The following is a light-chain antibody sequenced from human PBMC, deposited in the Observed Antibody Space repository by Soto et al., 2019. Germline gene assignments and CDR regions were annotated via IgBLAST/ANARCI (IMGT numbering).Light chain of an antibody. CDR2: EVR. V-gene: IGLV2-14*01. CDR3: SSYRSSSTV. CDR1: SSDVGGYNF. Sequence: QSALTQPASVSGSPGQSITISCTGTSSDVGGYNFVSWYQQHPGKAPKLMIYEVRNRPSGVSNRFSGSKSGNTASLTISGLQAEDEADYYCSSYRSSSTVFGTGTKLTVL. J-gene: IGLJ1*01.